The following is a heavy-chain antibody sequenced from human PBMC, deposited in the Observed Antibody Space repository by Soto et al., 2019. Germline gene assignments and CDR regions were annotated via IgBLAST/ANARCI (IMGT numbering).Heavy chain of an antibody. CDR3: ARDGSSSWYSWIQGGNWFDP. Sequence: GGSLRLSCAASGFTFSSYGMHWVRQAPGKGLEWVAVIWYDGSNKYYADSVKGRFTISRDNSKNTLYLQMNSLRAEDTAVYYCARDGSSSWYSWIQGGNWFDPWGQGTLVTVSS. D-gene: IGHD6-13*01. CDR2: IWYDGSNK. CDR1: GFTFSSYG. V-gene: IGHV3-33*01. J-gene: IGHJ5*02.